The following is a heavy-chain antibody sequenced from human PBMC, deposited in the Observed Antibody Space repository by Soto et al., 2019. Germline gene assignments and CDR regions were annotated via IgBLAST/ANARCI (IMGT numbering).Heavy chain of an antibody. CDR2: ISSSSSYI. V-gene: IGHV3-21*01. CDR1: GFTFSSYS. CDR3: ARSSYDYGDPHYYYYGMDV. D-gene: IGHD4-17*01. Sequence: LRLSCAASGFTFSSYSMDWVRQAPGKGLEWVSSISSSSSYIYYADSVKGRFTISRDNAKNSLYLQMNSLRAEDTAVYYCARSSYDYGDPHYYYYGMDVWGQGTTVTVSS. J-gene: IGHJ6*02.